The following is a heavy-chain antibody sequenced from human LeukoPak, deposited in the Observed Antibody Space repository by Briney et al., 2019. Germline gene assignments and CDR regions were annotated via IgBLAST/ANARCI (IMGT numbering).Heavy chain of an antibody. D-gene: IGHD3-10*01. J-gene: IGHJ5*02. V-gene: IGHV4-59*12. CDR2: IYYSGST. CDR3: ARARRYYGSGSYRHTVWFDP. Sequence: SETLSLTCTVSGGSISSYYWSWIRQPPGKGLEWIGYIYYSGSTNYNPSLKSRVTISVDTSKNQFSLKLSSVTAADTAVYHCARARRYYGSGSYRHTVWFDPWGQGTLVTVSS. CDR1: GGSISSYY.